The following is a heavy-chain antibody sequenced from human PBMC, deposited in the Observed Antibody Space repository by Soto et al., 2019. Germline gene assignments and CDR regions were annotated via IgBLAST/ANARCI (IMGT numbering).Heavy chain of an antibody. CDR2: IWYDGSNK. V-gene: IGHV3-33*01. D-gene: IGHD1-26*01. Sequence: QVQLVESGGGVVQPGRSLRLSCAASGFTFSSYGMHWVRQAPGKGLEWVAVIWYDGSNKYYADSVKGRFTISRDNYKNTLYLQMNSLRAEDTAVYYCARENSGSWYFDYWGQGPLVTVSS. J-gene: IGHJ4*02. CDR1: GFTFSSYG. CDR3: ARENSGSWYFDY.